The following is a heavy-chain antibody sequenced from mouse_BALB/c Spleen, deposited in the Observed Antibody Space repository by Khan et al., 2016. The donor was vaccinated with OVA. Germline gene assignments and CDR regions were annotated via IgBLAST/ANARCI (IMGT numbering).Heavy chain of an antibody. V-gene: IGHV1-9*01. CDR2: ILPGSGRN. CDR1: GYTFSSYW. Sequence: VELVESGAELMKPGASVKISCKATGYTFSSYWIEWVKQRPGHGLEWIGEILPGSGRNNYNEKFKGKATFTVDTSSNTAYMQLSNLKSDDSAVYYCARWNYCGSSSWFGYWGQGTLVTVSA. D-gene: IGHD1-1*01. CDR3: ARWNYCGSSSWFGY. J-gene: IGHJ3*01.